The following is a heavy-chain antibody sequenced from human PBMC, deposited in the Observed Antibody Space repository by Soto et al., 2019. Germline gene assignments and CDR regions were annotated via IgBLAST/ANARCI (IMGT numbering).Heavy chain of an antibody. J-gene: IGHJ4*02. CDR3: AIRPGYSSSPLDS. CDR2: VHSSGAT. CDR1: GDSISSYY. D-gene: IGHD5-18*01. Sequence: QVQLQESGPGLVKPSETLSLTCTVSGDSISSYYWTWIRQPPGKGLEWVGYVHSSGATHYNPALRSRVTMSLDTSNNHISLKLTSVTDADTAVYYCAIRPGYSSSPLDSWGQGTLVTVSS. V-gene: IGHV4-59*08.